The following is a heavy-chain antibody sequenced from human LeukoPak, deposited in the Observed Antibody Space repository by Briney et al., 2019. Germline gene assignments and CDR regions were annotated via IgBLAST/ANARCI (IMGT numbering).Heavy chain of an antibody. J-gene: IGHJ4*02. CDR2: IHTSGNT. CDR3: AKDSPGSYGFKHFDY. D-gene: IGHD5-18*01. V-gene: IGHV4-4*07. CDR1: GGSISSYY. Sequence: PSETLSLTCTVSGGSISSYYWSWIRQPAGKGLEWIGRIHTSGNTDYNPSLKSRVTMSVDTSKNQFSLKVRSVTAADTAVYYCAKDSPGSYGFKHFDYWGQGTLVTVSS.